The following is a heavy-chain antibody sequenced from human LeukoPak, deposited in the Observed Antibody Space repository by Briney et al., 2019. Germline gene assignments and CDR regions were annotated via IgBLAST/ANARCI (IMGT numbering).Heavy chain of an antibody. V-gene: IGHV1-2*06. CDR2: INPNSGFT. J-gene: IGHJ2*01. Sequence: ASVKVSCKASEYTFTDYYINWVRQAPGQGLEWMGRINPNSGFTRYAQKFQGRVTITGDTSTSTASMELSRLTSDDTAVYYCSGDSRFLEDYSDYVLWDFDVWGRGTMVTVSS. CDR1: EYTFTDYY. D-gene: IGHD4-11*01. CDR3: SGDSRFLEDYSDYVLWDFDV.